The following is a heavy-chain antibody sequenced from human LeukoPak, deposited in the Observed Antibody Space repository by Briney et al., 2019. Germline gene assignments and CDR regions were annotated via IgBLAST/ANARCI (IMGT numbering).Heavy chain of an antibody. CDR3: AKAPAARPYFDY. D-gene: IGHD6-6*01. V-gene: IGHV3-23*01. Sequence: PGGSLTLSCAASGFTFSSYAMSWVRQAPGKGLEWVSAISGSGGSTYYADSVKGRFTISRDNSKNTLYLQMNSLRAEDTAVYYCAKAPAARPYFDYWGQGTLVTVSS. CDR1: GFTFSSYA. CDR2: ISGSGGST. J-gene: IGHJ4*02.